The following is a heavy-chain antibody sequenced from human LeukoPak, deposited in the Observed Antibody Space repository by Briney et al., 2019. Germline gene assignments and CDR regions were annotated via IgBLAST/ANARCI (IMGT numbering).Heavy chain of an antibody. V-gene: IGHV3-23*01. CDR3: AKGPMVRIDF. CDR1: GFTFYNSA. D-gene: IGHD3-10*01. Sequence: GGSLRLSCAASGFTFYNSAMNWVRQAPGKGLEWVSGISGSGTSTYYADSVKGRLTISRDNSKNTLYLQMNSLRAEDTAVYYCAKGPMVRIDFWGQGTLVTVSS. CDR2: ISGSGTST. J-gene: IGHJ4*02.